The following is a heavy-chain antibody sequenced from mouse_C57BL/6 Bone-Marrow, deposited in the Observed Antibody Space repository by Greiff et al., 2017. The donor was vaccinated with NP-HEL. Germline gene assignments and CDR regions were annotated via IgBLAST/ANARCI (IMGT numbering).Heavy chain of an antibody. CDR3: AGYGAMDY. CDR1: GYTFTSYW. V-gene: IGHV1-50*01. Sequence: VQLQQPGAELVKPGASVKLSCKASGYTFTSYWMQWVKQRPGQGLEWIGEIDPSDSYTNYNQKFKGKATLTVDTSSSTAYMQLSSLTSEDSAVYYCAGYGAMDYWGQGTSVTVSS. J-gene: IGHJ4*01. D-gene: IGHD1-1*01. CDR2: IDPSDSYT.